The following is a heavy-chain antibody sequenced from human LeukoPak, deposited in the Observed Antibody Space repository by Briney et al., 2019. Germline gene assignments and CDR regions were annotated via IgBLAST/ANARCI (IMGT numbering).Heavy chain of an antibody. Sequence: GGSLRLSCTASGFIFSDSGMHSVRQSPGKGLEWVTFIRYDGTNKDYADSVKGRFSISRDNSKNTVYLQMDSLSAEDTAVYYCAKEGNWYSLDSWGQGTLVTVSS. CDR2: IRYDGTNK. CDR3: AKEGNWYSLDS. CDR1: GFIFSDSG. J-gene: IGHJ4*02. D-gene: IGHD6-13*01. V-gene: IGHV3-30*02.